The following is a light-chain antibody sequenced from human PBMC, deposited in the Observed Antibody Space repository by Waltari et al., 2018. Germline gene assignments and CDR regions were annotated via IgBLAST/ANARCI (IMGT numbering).Light chain of an antibody. CDR3: CSYTYSSTWV. V-gene: IGLV2-23*01. CDR2: EGT. Sequence: QSALTQPATASGSPGQSTTISCTGTSIDVGGYALITWYQHHPGKAPKLMIDEGTKRPSGASTRFSGSKSGNTASLTISGLQAEDEADYYCCSYTYSSTWVFGGGTKLTVL. CDR1: SIDVGGYAL. J-gene: IGLJ3*02.